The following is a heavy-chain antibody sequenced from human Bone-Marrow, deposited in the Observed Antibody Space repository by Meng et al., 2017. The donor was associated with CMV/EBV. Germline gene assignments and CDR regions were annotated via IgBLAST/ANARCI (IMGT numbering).Heavy chain of an antibody. Sequence: ASVKVSCKASVYTFTNYGISWLRQAPGQGLEWMGWISAYNGETHYAQKLQGRVTMTTDTSTSTAYMELRSLRSDDTAVYYCARVHYDSSGYYYWWFDYWGQGTLITVSS. D-gene: IGHD3-22*01. V-gene: IGHV1-18*01. J-gene: IGHJ4*02. CDR3: ARVHYDSSGYYYWWFDY. CDR1: VYTFTNYG. CDR2: ISAYNGET.